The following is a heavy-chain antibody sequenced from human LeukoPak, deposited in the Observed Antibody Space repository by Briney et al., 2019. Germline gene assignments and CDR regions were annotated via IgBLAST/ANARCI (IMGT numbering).Heavy chain of an antibody. CDR2: IYHTGSS. V-gene: IGHV4-38-2*02. D-gene: IGHD3/OR15-3a*01. CDR3: ARDHRVMNFSFDP. CDR1: GYDITSGYY. J-gene: IGHJ5*02. Sequence: PSETLPLTCDVSGYDITSGYYWAWMRQPPGKGLEWIGSIYHTGSSEYNPSLRSRVILSVDTSKNQFFLRLTSVTAADTAVYYCARDHRVMNFSFDPWGRGTLVTVSS.